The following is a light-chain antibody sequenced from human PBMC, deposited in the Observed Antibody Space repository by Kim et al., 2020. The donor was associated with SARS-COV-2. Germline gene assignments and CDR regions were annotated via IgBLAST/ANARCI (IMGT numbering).Light chain of an antibody. V-gene: IGKV3-15*01. CDR3: QQYDNWKT. CDR2: GAS. CDR1: QSVRTN. Sequence: EIVMTQSPASLSVTPGERATLSCRASQSVRTNLAWYQQKPGQAPRLLIFGASTRATGVPARFSGSGSGTDFTLTISSLQSEDFAVYYCQQYDNWKTFGQGTKVDIK. J-gene: IGKJ1*01.